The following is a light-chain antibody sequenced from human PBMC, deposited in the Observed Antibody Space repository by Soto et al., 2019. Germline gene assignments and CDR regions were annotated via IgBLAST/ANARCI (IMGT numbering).Light chain of an antibody. CDR1: QSLLHSNGYNY. CDR2: LGS. Sequence: DIVMTQSPLSLPVTPGEPASISCRSSQSLLHSNGYNYLDWYLQKPGQSPQLLIYLGSNPASGVPDRFSGSGSGTDSTLKISRVEAEDVGVYYCMQAIQTPLTFGGGTKVAIK. V-gene: IGKV2-28*01. CDR3: MQAIQTPLT. J-gene: IGKJ4*01.